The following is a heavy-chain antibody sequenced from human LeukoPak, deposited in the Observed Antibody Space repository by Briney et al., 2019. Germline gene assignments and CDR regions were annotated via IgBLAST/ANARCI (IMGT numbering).Heavy chain of an antibody. D-gene: IGHD3-9*01. CDR1: GVSISSYY. Sequence: SETLSLTCTVSGVSISSYYWSWIRLPPGKGLEWIGYLSKSGNTNYSPSPKSRVTIVGYTSKNQFFLKLSSVTAADTAMYYCARARYVNSFYAFDIWGQGILVTVSS. J-gene: IGHJ3*02. V-gene: IGHV4-59*01. CDR2: LSKSGNT. CDR3: ARARYVNSFYAFDI.